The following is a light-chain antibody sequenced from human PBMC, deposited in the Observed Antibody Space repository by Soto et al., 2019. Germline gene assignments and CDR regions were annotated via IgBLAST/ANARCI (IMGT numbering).Light chain of an antibody. J-gene: IGKJ1*01. Sequence: EIVMTQSPATLSVSPGERATLSCRASQSVSSNLAWYQQKPGQAPMLLIYGASTSATGIPARFSGSWSGTDVTLSSSSLPSEDFALYYWQQYNNWPPWTFGQGTKVEIK. CDR3: QQYNNWPPWT. CDR1: QSVSSN. V-gene: IGKV3-15*01. CDR2: GAS.